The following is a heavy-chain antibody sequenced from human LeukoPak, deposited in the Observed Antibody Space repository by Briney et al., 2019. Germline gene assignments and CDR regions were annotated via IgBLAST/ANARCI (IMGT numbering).Heavy chain of an antibody. CDR2: ISSSSSYI. J-gene: IGHJ4*02. Sequence: GRSLRLSCAASGFTFSSYAMHWVRQAPGKGLEWVSSISSSSSYIYYADSVKGRFTISRDNAKNSLYLQMNSLRAEDTAVYYCARDRRVPSGTVDYWGQGTLVTVSS. CDR3: ARDRRVPSGTVDY. D-gene: IGHD6-13*01. V-gene: IGHV3-21*01. CDR1: GFTFSSYA.